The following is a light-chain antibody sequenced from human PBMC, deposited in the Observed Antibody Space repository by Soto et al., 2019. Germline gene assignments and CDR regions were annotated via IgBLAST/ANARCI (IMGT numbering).Light chain of an antibody. Sequence: DIQMTQSPSTLSASVGDRVTITCRASQSISSWLAWCQQKPGKAPKLLIYKASSLESGVPSRFSGSGSGTEFTLTIISLQPDDFATYYCQQYNSYWTFGQGTKVEIK. CDR3: QQYNSYWT. CDR1: QSISSW. CDR2: KAS. J-gene: IGKJ1*01. V-gene: IGKV1-5*03.